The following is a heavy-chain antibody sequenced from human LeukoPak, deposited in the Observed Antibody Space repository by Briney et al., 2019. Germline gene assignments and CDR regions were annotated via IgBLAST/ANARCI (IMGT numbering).Heavy chain of an antibody. Sequence: ASVKVSCKASGYTFTSYGISWVRQAPGQGLEWMGWISAYNGNTNYAQKLQGRVTMTTDTSTSTAYMELRSLRSDDTAVYYCARAPLWFGKLRYFQHWGQGTLVTVSS. J-gene: IGHJ1*01. V-gene: IGHV1-18*01. CDR2: ISAYNGNT. D-gene: IGHD3-10*01. CDR1: GYTFTSYG. CDR3: ARAPLWFGKLRYFQH.